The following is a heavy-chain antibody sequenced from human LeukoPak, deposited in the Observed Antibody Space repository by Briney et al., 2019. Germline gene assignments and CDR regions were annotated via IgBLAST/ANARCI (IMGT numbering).Heavy chain of an antibody. D-gene: IGHD2/OR15-2a*01. V-gene: IGHV3-30*18. CDR2: ISYDGSNK. CDR3: AKDSTYYFDY. J-gene: IGHJ4*02. CDR1: GFTFSSYG. Sequence: GGSLRLSCAASGFTFSSYGMHWVRQAPGKGLEWVAVISYDGSNKYYADSVKGRFTISRDKSKNTLYLQMNSLRAEDTAVYYCAKDSTYYFDYWGQGTLVTVSS.